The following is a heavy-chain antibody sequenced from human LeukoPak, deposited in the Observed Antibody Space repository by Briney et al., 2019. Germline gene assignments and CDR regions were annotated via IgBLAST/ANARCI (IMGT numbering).Heavy chain of an antibody. CDR2: IYYSGNT. D-gene: IGHD2-15*01. V-gene: IGHV4-59*01. CDR1: GASISSYY. CDR3: ARAGYCSGGSCSHYYGVDV. J-gene: IGHJ6*02. Sequence: SETLSLTCTVSGASISSYYWSWIRQPQGKALEWIGYIYYSGNTNYNPSLKSRVTISVDTSNSQFSLRLSSVTAADTAVYYCARAGYCSGGSCSHYYGVDVWGQGTTVTVSS.